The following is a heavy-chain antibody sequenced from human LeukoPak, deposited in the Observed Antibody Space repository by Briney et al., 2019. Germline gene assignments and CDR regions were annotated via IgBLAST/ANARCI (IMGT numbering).Heavy chain of an antibody. Sequence: ASVKVSCKASGYIFTGYYMHWVRQAPGQGLEWMGRINPNSGGTNYAQKFQGRVTMTRDTSISTAYMELSRLRSDDTAVYYCARIVVVANGPLFDPWGQGTLVTVSS. CDR2: INPNSGGT. J-gene: IGHJ5*02. D-gene: IGHD2-15*01. CDR3: ARIVVVANGPLFDP. CDR1: GYIFTGYY. V-gene: IGHV1-2*06.